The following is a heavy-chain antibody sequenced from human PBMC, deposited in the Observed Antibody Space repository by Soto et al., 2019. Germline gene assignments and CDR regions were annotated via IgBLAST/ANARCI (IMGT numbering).Heavy chain of an antibody. V-gene: IGHV1-18*04. CDR3: ATSYDSGFDP. CDR1: GYTFTSYG. D-gene: IGHD5-12*01. CDR2: INANNGNT. Sequence: QVQLVQSGAEVKKPGASVMVSCKASGYTFTSYGISWIRQAPGQGLEWMGWINANNGNTDYAQKFQGRVTMTTDTSTSTAYMELRSLRSDDTAVYYCATSYDSGFDPWGQGTLVSVSS. J-gene: IGHJ5*02.